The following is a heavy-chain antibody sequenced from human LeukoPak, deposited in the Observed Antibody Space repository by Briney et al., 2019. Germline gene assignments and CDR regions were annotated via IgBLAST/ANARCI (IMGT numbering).Heavy chain of an antibody. V-gene: IGHV1-3*01. CDR3: ARGIGASSGWYLIDY. CDR2: INAGNGDT. CDR1: GYTFTNYA. J-gene: IGHJ4*02. Sequence: ASVKVSCKASGYTFTNYAMHWVRQAPGRKLEWMGWINAGNGDTKYSQKFQDRVTITRDTSASTAYMGLSSLGSEDTAVYYCARGIGASSGWYLIDYWGQGTLVTVSS. D-gene: IGHD6-19*01.